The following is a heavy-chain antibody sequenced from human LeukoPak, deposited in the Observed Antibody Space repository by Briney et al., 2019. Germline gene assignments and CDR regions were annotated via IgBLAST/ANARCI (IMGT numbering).Heavy chain of an antibody. J-gene: IGHJ6*03. CDR2: IYSDGSA. D-gene: IGHD5-18*01. Sequence: PGGSLRLSCAASGFTVSNNYMSWVRRAPRKGLEWVSAIYSDGSAYYADSVKGRFTISRDNSKNTLYLQMNSLRAEDTAVYYCAKDQYGYTSGRYYYYYMDLWGKGTTVTVSS. CDR3: AKDQYGYTSGRYYYYYMDL. CDR1: GFTVSNNY. V-gene: IGHV3-53*01.